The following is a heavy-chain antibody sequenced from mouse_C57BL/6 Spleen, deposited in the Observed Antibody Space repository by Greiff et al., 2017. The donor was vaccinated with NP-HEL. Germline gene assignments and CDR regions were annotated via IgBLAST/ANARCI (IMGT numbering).Heavy chain of an antibody. CDR2: IYPGDGDT. Sequence: QVQLQQSGPELVKPGASVKISCKASGYAFSSSWMNWVKKRPGKGLEWIGRIYPGDGDTNYNGKFKGKATLTADKSSSTAYMQLSSLTSEDSAVYFCARDATTGGYFDVWGTGTTVTVSS. V-gene: IGHV1-82*01. CDR3: ARDATTGGYFDV. CDR1: GYAFSSSW. J-gene: IGHJ1*03. D-gene: IGHD1-1*01.